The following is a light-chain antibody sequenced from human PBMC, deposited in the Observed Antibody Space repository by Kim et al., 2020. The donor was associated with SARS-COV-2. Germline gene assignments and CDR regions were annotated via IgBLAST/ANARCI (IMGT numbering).Light chain of an antibody. V-gene: IGLV6-57*02. Sequence: KTVTISCTGSSGRIDSNYVQWYQQRPGSAPTTVIYEDNLRTSGVPNRFSGSIDSSSNTASLTISGLQTEDEADYYCQSYDSSSLWVFGGGTQLTVL. J-gene: IGLJ3*02. CDR3: QSYDSSSLWV. CDR1: SGRIDSNY. CDR2: EDN.